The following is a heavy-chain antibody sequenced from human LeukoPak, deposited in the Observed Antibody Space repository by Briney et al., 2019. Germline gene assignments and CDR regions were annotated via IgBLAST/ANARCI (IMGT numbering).Heavy chain of an antibody. Sequence: GGSLRLSCAASGLTFDDYGMSWVRQAPGKGLEWVSGINWNGGSTGYADSVKGRFTIFRDNAKNSLYLQMNSLRAEDTALYYCARGSYYDWYYYMDVWGKGTTVTVSS. D-gene: IGHD3-22*01. CDR2: INWNGGST. CDR3: ARGSYYDWYYYMDV. V-gene: IGHV3-20*04. J-gene: IGHJ6*03. CDR1: GLTFDDYG.